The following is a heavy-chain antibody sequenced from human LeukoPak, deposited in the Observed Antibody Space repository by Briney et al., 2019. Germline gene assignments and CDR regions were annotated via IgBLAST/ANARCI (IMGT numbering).Heavy chain of an antibody. CDR1: GFTFSGSA. J-gene: IGHJ4*02. Sequence: GGSLRLSCAASGFTFSGSAMHWVRQASGKGLKWVGRIRSKANSYATAYAASVKGRFTISTDDSKNTAYLQMNSLKTEDTAVYYCTRSLGYGFDYWGQGTLVTVSS. D-gene: IGHD5-18*01. V-gene: IGHV3-73*01. CDR2: IRSKANSYAT. CDR3: TRSLGYGFDY.